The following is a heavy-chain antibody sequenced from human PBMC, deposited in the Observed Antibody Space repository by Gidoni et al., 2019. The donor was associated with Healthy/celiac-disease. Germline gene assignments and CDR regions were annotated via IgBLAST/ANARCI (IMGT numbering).Heavy chain of an antibody. CDR2: IYYSGST. Sequence: IGSIYYSGSTYYNPSLKSRVTISVDTSKNQFSLKLSSVTAADTAVYYCARLVGAAAGMDYYGMDVWGQGTTVTVSS. J-gene: IGHJ6*02. V-gene: IGHV4-39*01. CDR3: ARLVGAAAGMDYYGMDV. D-gene: IGHD6-13*01.